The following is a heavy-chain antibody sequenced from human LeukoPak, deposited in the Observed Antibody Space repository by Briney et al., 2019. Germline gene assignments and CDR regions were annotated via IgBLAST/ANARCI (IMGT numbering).Heavy chain of an antibody. J-gene: IGHJ6*02. Sequence: GGSLRLSCAASGFTFSSYSMNWVRQAPGKGLEWVSYISSSSSTIYYADSVKGRFTISRDNAKNSLYLQMNSLRAEGTAVYYCARTIGAAAGCMGVWGQGTTVTVSS. CDR1: GFTFSSYS. V-gene: IGHV3-48*04. D-gene: IGHD6-13*01. CDR2: ISSSSSTI. CDR3: ARTIGAAAGCMGV.